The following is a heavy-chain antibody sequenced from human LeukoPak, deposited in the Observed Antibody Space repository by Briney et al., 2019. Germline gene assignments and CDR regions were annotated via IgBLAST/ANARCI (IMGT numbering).Heavy chain of an antibody. Sequence: SETLSLTCTVSGGSISSYYWSWIRQPPGKGLEWIGYIYYSGSTNYNPSLKSRVTISVDTSKNQFSLKLSSVTAADTAVYYCARDRWYYDFWSGYFGAFDIWGQGTMVTVSS. CDR1: GGSISSYY. CDR3: ARDRWYYDFWSGYFGAFDI. D-gene: IGHD3-3*01. CDR2: IYYSGST. V-gene: IGHV4-59*01. J-gene: IGHJ3*02.